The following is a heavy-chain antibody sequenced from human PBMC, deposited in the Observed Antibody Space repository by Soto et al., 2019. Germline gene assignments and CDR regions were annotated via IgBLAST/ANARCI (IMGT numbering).Heavy chain of an antibody. D-gene: IGHD6-13*01. CDR3: ARQWVAAAGNKYYYYGMDV. V-gene: IGHV5-51*01. CDR2: IYPGDSDT. Sequence: HGEALKISCKGSGYGFTSYWIGWLRQMPGKGLEWMGIIYPGDSDTRYSPSFQGQVTISADKSISTAYLQWSSLKASDTAMYYCARQWVAAAGNKYYYYGMDVWGQGPTVTVSS. CDR1: GYGFTSYW. J-gene: IGHJ6*02.